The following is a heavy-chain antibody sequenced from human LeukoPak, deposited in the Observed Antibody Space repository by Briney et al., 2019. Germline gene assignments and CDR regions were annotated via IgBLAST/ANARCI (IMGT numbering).Heavy chain of an antibody. J-gene: IGHJ3*02. D-gene: IGHD5-12*01. V-gene: IGHV4-59*01. CDR2: IYYSGST. CDR3: ARGGRWLRYDAFDI. Sequence: SETLSLTCTVSGGSITSYYWSWIRQPPGKGLEWIGYIYYSGSTNYNPSLKSRVTISVDTSKNQFSLKLSSVTAADTAVYYCARGGRWLRYDAFDIWGQGTMVTVSS. CDR1: GGSITSYY.